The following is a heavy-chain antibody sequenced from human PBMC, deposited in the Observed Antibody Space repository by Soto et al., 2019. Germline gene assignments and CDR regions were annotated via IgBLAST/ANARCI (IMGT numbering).Heavy chain of an antibody. J-gene: IGHJ4*02. CDR1: GFTFSSYA. D-gene: IGHD6-19*01. Sequence: EVQLLESGGGLVQPGGSLRLSCAASGFTFSSYAMSWVRQAPGKGLEWVSAISGSGGSTYYADSVKGRFIISRDNSKNTLYLQMNSLRAEDTAVYYCAKDFSRYSSGDYWGQGTLVTVSS. V-gene: IGHV3-23*01. CDR3: AKDFSRYSSGDY. CDR2: ISGSGGST.